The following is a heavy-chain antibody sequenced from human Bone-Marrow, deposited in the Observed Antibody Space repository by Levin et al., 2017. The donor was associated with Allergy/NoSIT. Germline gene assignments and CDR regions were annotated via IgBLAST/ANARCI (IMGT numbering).Heavy chain of an antibody. CDR2: TYYRSKWYN. D-gene: IGHD6-19*01. CDR1: GDSVSNTNAA. Sequence: SQTLSLTCAISGDSVSNTNAAWNWIRQSPSRGLEWLGRTYYRSKWYNDYAAFMKSRMSVNSDTSKNQFSLQLNSVTPEDTAVYYCGRAPIAVAGTWYFDNWGQGTLVTVSS. CDR3: GRAPIAVAGTWYFDN. J-gene: IGHJ4*02. V-gene: IGHV6-1*01.